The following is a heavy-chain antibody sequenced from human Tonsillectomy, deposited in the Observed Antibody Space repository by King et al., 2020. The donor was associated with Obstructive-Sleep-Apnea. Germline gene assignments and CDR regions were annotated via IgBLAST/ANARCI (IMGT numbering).Heavy chain of an antibody. CDR2: ISGYIGNT. CDR3: ARDHITASEDI. J-gene: IGHJ3*02. D-gene: IGHD1-14*01. CDR1: GYTFTSYG. Sequence: QLVQSGAEVKEPGASVKVSCKASGYTFTSYGITWVRQAPGQGLEWVGGISGYIGNTNYAQKYQGRVTMTTDTSTTTAYMELRSLRADNTAVYYCARDHITASEDIGRRGPMVTVPS. V-gene: IGHV1-18*01.